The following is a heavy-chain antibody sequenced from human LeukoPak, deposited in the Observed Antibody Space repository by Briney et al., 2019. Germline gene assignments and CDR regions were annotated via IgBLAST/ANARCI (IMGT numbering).Heavy chain of an antibody. V-gene: IGHV4-4*07. Sequence: SETLSLTCTVSGVSINGFFWSWIRQAAGEGLEWIGRFHSSGMTNYNPSIKSRVTLSLDTSKNQFSLKLPSVTAADTAVYYCARAPSGCGGICPFDWWGEGNLVTVSS. CDR2: FHSSGMT. CDR1: GVSINGFF. CDR3: ARAPSGCGGICPFDW. J-gene: IGHJ4*02. D-gene: IGHD2-15*01.